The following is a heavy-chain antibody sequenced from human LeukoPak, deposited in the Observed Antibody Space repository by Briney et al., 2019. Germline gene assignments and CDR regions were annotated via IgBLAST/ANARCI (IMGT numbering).Heavy chain of an antibody. CDR2: IYSGGTT. V-gene: IGHV3-53*01. D-gene: IGHD6-13*01. CDR3: AKDREVWQQLSY. Sequence: PGGSLRLSCVASGFTVSRTYMTWVRQAPGKGLEWVSVIYSGGTTYSADSVKGRFTISRDDSKNTLYLQMNSLRADDTAVYYCAKDREVWQQLSYWGQGTLVTVSS. CDR1: GFTVSRTY. J-gene: IGHJ4*02.